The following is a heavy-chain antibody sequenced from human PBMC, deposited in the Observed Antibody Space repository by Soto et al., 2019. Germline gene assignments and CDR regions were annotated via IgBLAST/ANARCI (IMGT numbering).Heavy chain of an antibody. Sequence: SVKVSCKASGGSFSTYAISWVRQAPGQGLEWMGGIIPIFGTPNYAQKFQGRVTITADRSTSTAYLELNSLRSEDTAVYYCAAPRTDGYKVHAHSNYYYYGLDVWGQGTTVTVSS. CDR3: AAPRTDGYKVHAHSNYYYYGLDV. V-gene: IGHV1-69*06. CDR1: GGSFSTYA. CDR2: IIPIFGTP. J-gene: IGHJ6*02. D-gene: IGHD5-12*01.